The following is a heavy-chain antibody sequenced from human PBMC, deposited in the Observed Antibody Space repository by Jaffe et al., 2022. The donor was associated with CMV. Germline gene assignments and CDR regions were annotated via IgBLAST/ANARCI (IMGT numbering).Heavy chain of an antibody. CDR1: GFTFSNAW. Sequence: EVQLVESGGGLVKPGGSLRLSCAASGFTFSNAWMSWVRQAPGKGLEWVGRIKSKTDGGTTDYAAPVKGRFTISRDDSKNTLYLQMNSLKTEDTAVYYCTTDQDYGSGNLDYWGQGTLVTVSS. CDR2: IKSKTDGGTT. V-gene: IGHV3-15*01. J-gene: IGHJ4*02. D-gene: IGHD3-10*01. CDR3: TTDQDYGSGNLDY.